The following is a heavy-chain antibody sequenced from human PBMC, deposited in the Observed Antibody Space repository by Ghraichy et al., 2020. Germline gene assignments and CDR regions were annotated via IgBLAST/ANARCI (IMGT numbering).Heavy chain of an antibody. V-gene: IGHV3-23*01. J-gene: IGHJ4*02. D-gene: IGHD2-2*02. Sequence: ETLSLTCAASGFTFSSYAMSWVRQAPGKGLEWVSAIGGGGGSTYYGDSVKGRFTISRDNSENTLYLQMNSLRAEDTAVYYCALYTVNFDFWGQGTLVTVSS. CDR3: ALYTVNFDF. CDR2: IGGGGGST. CDR1: GFTFSSYA.